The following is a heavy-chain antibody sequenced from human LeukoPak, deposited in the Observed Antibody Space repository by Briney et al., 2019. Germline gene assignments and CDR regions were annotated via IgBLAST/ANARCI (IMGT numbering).Heavy chain of an antibody. V-gene: IGHV5-10-1*01. CDR2: IDPTDSYT. J-gene: IGHJ4*02. CDR3: ARRGRSSSNFDF. Sequence: GESLKISCKGSGYIFTSYWITWVRQMPGKGREGMGMIDPTDSYTNYSPSFQGHVTISTDKSISTAYLQWSSLKASDTAIYYCARRGRSSSNFDFWGQGTLVTISS. CDR1: GYIFTSYW. D-gene: IGHD6-6*01.